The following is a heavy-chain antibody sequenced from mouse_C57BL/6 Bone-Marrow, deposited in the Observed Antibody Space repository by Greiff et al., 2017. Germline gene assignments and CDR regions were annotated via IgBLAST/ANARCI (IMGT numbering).Heavy chain of an antibody. CDR2: INPSTGGT. V-gene: IGHV1-42*01. J-gene: IGHJ3*01. CDR1: GYSFTGYY. Sequence: EVQRVESGPELVKPGASVKISCKASGYSFTGYYMNWVKQSPEKSLEWIGEINPSTGGTTYNQKFKAKATLTVDKSSSTAYMHLKSLTSEDSAVYYCSRRVYWGQGTLVTVSA. CDR3: SRRVY.